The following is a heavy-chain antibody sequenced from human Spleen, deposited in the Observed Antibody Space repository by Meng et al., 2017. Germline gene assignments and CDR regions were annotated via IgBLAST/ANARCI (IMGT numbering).Heavy chain of an antibody. CDR1: GFSLSTSGAG. D-gene: IGHD2/OR15-2a*01. CDR3: AHSDSSTYYYAY. Sequence: QITLTVSGPTLVKPTQTLTLTCTFSGFSLSTSGAGVGWIRQPPGKALEWLALIYWDDGKRYSPSLKNRLSITKDTSKNQVVLTVTNMDPVDTGTYYCAHSDSSTYYYAYWGQGTLVTVSS. CDR2: IYWDDGK. V-gene: IGHV2-5*02. J-gene: IGHJ4*02.